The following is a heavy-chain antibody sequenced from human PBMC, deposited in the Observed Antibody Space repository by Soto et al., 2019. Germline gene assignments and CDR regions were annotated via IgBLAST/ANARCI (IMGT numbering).Heavy chain of an antibody. CDR3: ARKLRYEVDAFDI. J-gene: IGHJ3*02. CDR1: GFTFSSYG. V-gene: IGHV3-33*01. D-gene: IGHD3-3*01. Sequence: GGSLRLSCAASGFTFSSYGMHWVRQAPGKGLEWVAVIWYDGSNKYYADSVKGRFTISRDNSKNTLYLQMNSLRAEDTAVYYCARKLRYEVDAFDIWGQGTMVTVSS. CDR2: IWYDGSNK.